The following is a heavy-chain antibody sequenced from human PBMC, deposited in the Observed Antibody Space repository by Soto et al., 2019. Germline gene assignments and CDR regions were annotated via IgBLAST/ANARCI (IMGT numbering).Heavy chain of an antibody. Sequence: SETLSLTCTVSGGSISSGDDYWSWIRQPPGKGLEWIGYIYYSGSTYYNPSLKSRVTISVDTSKNQFSLKLSSVTAADTAVYYCARASPVVTDVWGHGTTVTVSS. J-gene: IGHJ6*02. CDR3: ARASPVVTDV. V-gene: IGHV4-30-4*01. D-gene: IGHD5-18*01. CDR1: GGSISSGDDY. CDR2: IYYSGST.